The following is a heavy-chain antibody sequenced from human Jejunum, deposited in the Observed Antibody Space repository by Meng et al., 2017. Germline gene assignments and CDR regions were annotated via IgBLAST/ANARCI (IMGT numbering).Heavy chain of an antibody. Sequence: GESLKISCAASGFTFSNYWMSWFRQAPGKGLEWVININQHGNTIYSVDSVKGRFTISRDNGKNSLYLQMNSLRAEDTAVYYCAREDGRNTNDYWGQGTLVTVSS. D-gene: IGHD1/OR15-1a*01. CDR2: INQHGNTI. J-gene: IGHJ4*02. CDR1: GFTFSNYW. V-gene: IGHV3-7*03. CDR3: AREDGRNTNDY.